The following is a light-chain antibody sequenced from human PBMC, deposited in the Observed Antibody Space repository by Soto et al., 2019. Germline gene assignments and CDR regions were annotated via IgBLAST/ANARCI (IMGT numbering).Light chain of an antibody. CDR1: SSDVGAYNY. V-gene: IGLV2-14*01. CDR2: EVT. Sequence: QSALTQPASVSGSPGQSITISCTRTSSDVGAYNYVSWYQQHPGKAPKLMIYEVTNRPSGVSDRFSGSKSGNTASLTISGLQAEDEADYYCSSYAASSALDVIFGGGTKLTVL. CDR3: SSYAASSALDVI. J-gene: IGLJ2*01.